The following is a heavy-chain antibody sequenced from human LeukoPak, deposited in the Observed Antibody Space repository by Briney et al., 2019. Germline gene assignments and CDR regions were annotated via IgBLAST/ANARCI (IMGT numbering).Heavy chain of an antibody. Sequence: GGSLRLSCAASGFTFSSYAMSWVRQAPGKGLEWVSAISGSGGSTYYADSVKGRFTTSRDNSKNTLYLQMNSLRAEDTAVYYCAKWIQLWLRVHYYGMDVWGQGTTVTVSS. J-gene: IGHJ6*02. V-gene: IGHV3-23*01. CDR2: ISGSGGST. CDR3: AKWIQLWLRVHYYGMDV. CDR1: GFTFSSYA. D-gene: IGHD5-18*01.